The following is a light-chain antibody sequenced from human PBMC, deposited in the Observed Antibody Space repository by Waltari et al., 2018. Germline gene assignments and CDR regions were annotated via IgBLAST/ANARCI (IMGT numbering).Light chain of an antibody. V-gene: IGKV1-8*01. Sequence: AIRMTPSPSSFSASTGDRVTITCRASQGISSYLAWYQQKPGKPPKLLIYAASTLQSGVPSRFSGSGSGTDFTLTISCLQSEDFATYYCQQYYSYPRTFGQGTKVEIK. J-gene: IGKJ1*01. CDR2: AAS. CDR1: QGISSY. CDR3: QQYYSYPRT.